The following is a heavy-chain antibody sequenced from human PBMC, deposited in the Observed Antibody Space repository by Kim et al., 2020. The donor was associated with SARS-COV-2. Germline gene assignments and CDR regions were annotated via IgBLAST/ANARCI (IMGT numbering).Heavy chain of an antibody. D-gene: IGHD3-22*01. Sequence: ASVKVSCKASGYTFTSYYMHWVRQAPGQGLEWMGIINPSGGSTSYAQKFQGRVTMTRDTSTSTVYMELSSLRSEDTAVYYCARARRDYYDSSRHGMDVWGQGTTVTVSS. V-gene: IGHV1-46*01. CDR3: ARARRDYYDSSRHGMDV. CDR1: GYTFTSYY. J-gene: IGHJ6*02. CDR2: INPSGGST.